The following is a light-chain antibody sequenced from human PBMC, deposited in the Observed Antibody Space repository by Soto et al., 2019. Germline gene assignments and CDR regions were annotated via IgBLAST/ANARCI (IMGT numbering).Light chain of an antibody. CDR3: QLYNDLLRT. V-gene: IGKV3-15*01. Sequence: ELVMTQSPSILSVSPKDRATLSCRASQSVGINVAWYQQKPGQAPRLLIYGASTRATGSPDRFSASGSATEFTLTISSLQSEDFAVYYCQLYNDLLRTFGQGTKVAIK. CDR2: GAS. J-gene: IGKJ1*01. CDR1: QSVGIN.